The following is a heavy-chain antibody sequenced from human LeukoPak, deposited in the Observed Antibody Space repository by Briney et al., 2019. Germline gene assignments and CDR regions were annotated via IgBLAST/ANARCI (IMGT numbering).Heavy chain of an antibody. CDR3: ARDAITMVRGVAHNWFDP. J-gene: IGHJ5*02. D-gene: IGHD3-10*01. CDR2: INPNSGGT. Sequence: GASVKVSCKASGYTFTGYYMHWVRQAPGQGLEWMGRINPNSGGTNYAQKFQGRVTRTRETSISTAYMELSRLRSDDTAVYYCARDAITMVRGVAHNWFDPWGQGTLVTVSS. V-gene: IGHV1-2*06. CDR1: GYTFTGYY.